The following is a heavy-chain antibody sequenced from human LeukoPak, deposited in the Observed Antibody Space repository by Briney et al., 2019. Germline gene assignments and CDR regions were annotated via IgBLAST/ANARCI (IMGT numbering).Heavy chain of an antibody. CDR2: IKVEHSDP. CDR3: ARGMSGRYLGLLDY. CDR1: GYSFTTNW. J-gene: IGHJ4*02. Sequence: GQWRNISCPGSGYSFTTNWIGWVRQMPGKGLEWLGVIKVEHSDPRYRPSFQGQVTISADKSISTAYLQWSSLKASDTAMYYCARGMSGRYLGLLDYWGQGTLVTVS. D-gene: IGHD1-26*01. V-gene: IGHV5-51*01.